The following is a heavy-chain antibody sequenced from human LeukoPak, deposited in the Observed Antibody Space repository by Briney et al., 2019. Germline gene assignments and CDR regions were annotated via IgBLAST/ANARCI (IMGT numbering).Heavy chain of an antibody. J-gene: IGHJ3*02. D-gene: IGHD3-22*01. CDR2: ISGLRGNT. V-gene: IGHV1-18*01. Sequence: ASVKVSCKASGYTFSSYGLSWVRQAPGQGLEWMGWISGLRGNTNYAQKFRGRVTMTTDTSTTTADMELRSLNSDDTAVYYCARDFFSYDGTENNYEDTFDIWGQGTMVTVSS. CDR1: GYTFSSYG. CDR3: ARDFFSYDGTENNYEDTFDI.